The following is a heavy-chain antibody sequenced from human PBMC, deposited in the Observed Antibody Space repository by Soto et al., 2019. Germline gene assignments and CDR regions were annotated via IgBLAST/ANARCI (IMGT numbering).Heavy chain of an antibody. D-gene: IGHD2-15*01. J-gene: IGHJ4*02. Sequence: SETLSLTCTVSGGSISSSSYYWGWIRQPPGKGLEWIGSIYYSGSTYYNPSLKSRVTISVDTSKNQFSLKLSSVTAADTAVYYCARHQGTGCSGGSRYAFDYWGQGTLVTVSS. CDR1: GGSISSSSYY. V-gene: IGHV4-39*01. CDR2: IYYSGST. CDR3: ARHQGTGCSGGSRYAFDY.